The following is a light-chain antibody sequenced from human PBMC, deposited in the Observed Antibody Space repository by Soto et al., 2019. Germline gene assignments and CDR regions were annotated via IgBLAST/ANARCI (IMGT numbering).Light chain of an antibody. Sequence: EIVMTQSPATLSVSPGARATLSCRASQSVGSDLVWYRQKPGQAPRLLIYGASNRATGVPDRFSGSGSGTVFTLINSSLQSEDSAVYYCQQYNSWLWTFGQGTKVEIK. CDR3: QQYNSWLWT. V-gene: IGKV3-15*01. CDR2: GAS. J-gene: IGKJ1*01. CDR1: QSVGSD.